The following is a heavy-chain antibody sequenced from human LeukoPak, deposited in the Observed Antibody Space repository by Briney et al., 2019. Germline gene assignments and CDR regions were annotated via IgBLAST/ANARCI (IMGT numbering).Heavy chain of an antibody. CDR3: ARGRRYSYFDY. D-gene: IGHD2-15*01. V-gene: IGHV4-61*02. CDR1: GGSISSGSYY. CDR2: IYTSGST. Sequence: SQTLSLTCTVSGGSISSGSYYWSWIRQPAGKGLEWIGRIYTSGSTNYNPSLKSRVTISVDTSKNQFSLKLSSVTAADTAVYYCARGRRYSYFDYWGQGTLVTVSS. J-gene: IGHJ4*02.